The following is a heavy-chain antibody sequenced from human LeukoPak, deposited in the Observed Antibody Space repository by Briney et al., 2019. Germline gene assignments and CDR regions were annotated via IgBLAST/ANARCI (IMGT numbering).Heavy chain of an antibody. CDR3: ARDREYYDFWSGYSTDAFDI. CDR1: GGSISSSSYY. J-gene: IGHJ3*02. V-gene: IGHV4-39*07. D-gene: IGHD3-3*01. Sequence: PSETLSLTCTVSGGSISSSSYYWGWIRQPPGKGLEWIGSIYYSGSTYYNPSLKSRVTISVDTSKNQFSLKLSSVTAADTAVYYCARDREYYDFWSGYSTDAFDIWGQGTMVTVSS. CDR2: IYYSGST.